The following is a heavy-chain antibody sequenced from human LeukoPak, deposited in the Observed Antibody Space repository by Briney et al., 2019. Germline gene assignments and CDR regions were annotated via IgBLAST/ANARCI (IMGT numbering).Heavy chain of an antibody. CDR2: ISGGGDKT. J-gene: IGHJ3*01. V-gene: IGHV3-23*01. CDR1: GFTFSDYY. CDR3: AIGERFIDAFEF. Sequence: PGGSLRLSCAASGFTFSDYYMSWIRQAPGKGLEWVSGISGGGDKTYYADSVTGRFTISRDNSKDTLYLQMNSLRADDTAVYYCAIGERFIDAFEFWGQGTMVTVSS.